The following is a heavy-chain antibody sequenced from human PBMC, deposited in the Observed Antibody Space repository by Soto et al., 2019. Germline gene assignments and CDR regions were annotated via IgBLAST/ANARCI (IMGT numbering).Heavy chain of an antibody. CDR2: ISAYNGNT. CDR1: GYTFTSYG. Sequence: GASVKVSCKASGYTFTSYGISWVRQAPGQGLEWMGWISAYNGNTNYAQKLQGRVTMTTDTSTSTAYMELSSLRSEDTAVYYCASRITIFGVAHASYYYGMDVWGQGTTVTVSS. J-gene: IGHJ6*02. D-gene: IGHD3-3*01. V-gene: IGHV1-18*01. CDR3: ASRITIFGVAHASYYYGMDV.